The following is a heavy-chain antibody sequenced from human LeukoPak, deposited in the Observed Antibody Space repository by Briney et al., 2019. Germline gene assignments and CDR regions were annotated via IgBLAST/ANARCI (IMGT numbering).Heavy chain of an antibody. Sequence: ASVKVSCKASGGTFSSYAISWVRQAPGQGLEWMGRIIPILGIANYAQKFQGRVTITADKSTSTAYMELSSLRSEDTAVYYCARTPYDILTGYYIARPYYEDYWGQGTLVTVSS. D-gene: IGHD3-9*01. CDR2: IIPILGIA. CDR1: GGTFSSYA. V-gene: IGHV1-69*04. J-gene: IGHJ4*02. CDR3: ARTPYDILTGYYIARPYYEDY.